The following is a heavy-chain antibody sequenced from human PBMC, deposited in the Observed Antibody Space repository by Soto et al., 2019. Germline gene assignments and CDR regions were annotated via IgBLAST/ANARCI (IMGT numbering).Heavy chain of an antibody. D-gene: IGHD3-3*01. J-gene: IGHJ4*02. CDR3: AGAMHDLWSGHNTFDF. V-gene: IGHV4-31*03. Sequence: QVQLQESGPRLVKPSQTLSLTCTISGASISRIDYYWTWIRELPGQGLEWIGFIYHIGRTDFNTPYNPSLKSRVNISVDTSKNQFSLKLNSVTAADTAVYYGAGAMHDLWSGHNTFDFWGQGDQVTVSS. CDR1: GASISRIDYY. CDR2: IYHIGRT.